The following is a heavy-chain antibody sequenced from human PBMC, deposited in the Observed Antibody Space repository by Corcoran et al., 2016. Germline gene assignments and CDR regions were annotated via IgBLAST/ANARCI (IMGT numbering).Heavy chain of an antibody. V-gene: IGHV1-69*01. Sequence: QVQRVQSGAEVKKPGSSVKVSCKASGGTFSSYAISWVRQAPGQGLEWMGGIIPIFGTANSAQKFQGRVTITADESTSTAYMELSSLRSEDTAVYDCARDGAYDYASRGGGIFDYWGQGTLVTVSS. CDR3: ARDGAYDYASRGGGIFDY. CDR1: GGTFSSYA. D-gene: IGHD3-22*01. J-gene: IGHJ4*02. CDR2: IIPIFGTA.